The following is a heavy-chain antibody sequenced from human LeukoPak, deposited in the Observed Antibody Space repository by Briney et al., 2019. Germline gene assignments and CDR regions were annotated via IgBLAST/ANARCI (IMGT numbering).Heavy chain of an antibody. D-gene: IGHD1-7*01. V-gene: IGHV4-61*02. CDR3: ARLFNWNYEGGFDP. CDR2: IYSSGST. Sequence: SQTLSLTCTVSGGSISSGSYYWSWIRQPAGKGLEWIGRIYSSGSTNYNPSLKSRVTISVDTSKNQFSLKLSSVTAADTAVYYCARLFNWNYEGGFDPWGQGTLVTVSS. CDR1: GGSISSGSYY. J-gene: IGHJ5*02.